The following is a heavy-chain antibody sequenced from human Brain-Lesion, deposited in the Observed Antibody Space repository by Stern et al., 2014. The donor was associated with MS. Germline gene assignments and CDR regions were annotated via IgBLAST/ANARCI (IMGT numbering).Heavy chain of an antibody. CDR3: VRETGGYTYGDTDFFDF. V-gene: IGHV4-61*02. D-gene: IGHD5-18*01. CDR1: GGSISSGSYY. Sequence: QVQLVESGPGLVKPSQTLSLTCSVSGGSISSGSYYWNWIRQPAGKGLEWIGRIYASGSTNYSPSLKSRVFISGDTSKNQFSLKLSSVIAADAAMYYCVRETGGYTYGDTDFFDFWGQGTLVTVSS. CDR2: IYASGST. J-gene: IGHJ4*02.